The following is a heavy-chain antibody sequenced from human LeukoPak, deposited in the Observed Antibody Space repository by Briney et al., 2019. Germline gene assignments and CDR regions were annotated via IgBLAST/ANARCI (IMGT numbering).Heavy chain of an antibody. V-gene: IGHV3-7*01. CDR3: ARYLNSGLEDF. D-gene: IGHD1-26*01. CDR1: GFTFSNYW. J-gene: IGHJ4*02. Sequence: PGGSLRLSCAATGFTFSNYWMSWFRQAPGKGLEWVANIKYDGREKQYVDSVKGRFTISRDNAKNSLFLQMNSLRAEDTAVYYCARYLNSGLEDFWGQGTLVTVSS. CDR2: IKYDGREK.